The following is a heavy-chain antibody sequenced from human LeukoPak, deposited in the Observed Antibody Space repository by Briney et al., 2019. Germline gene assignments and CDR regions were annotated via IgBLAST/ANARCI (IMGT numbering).Heavy chain of an antibody. D-gene: IGHD2/OR15-2a*01. CDR3: AKEIGPFIHGDY. J-gene: IGHJ4*02. CDR2: ISNDGTHK. V-gene: IGHV3-30*18. Sequence: SGGSLRLSCAASGFTFSSYSMHWVRQDPGKGLEWVAIISNDGTHKFYADSVKGRFTISRDNSKNTLYLQMNSLRTEDTAVYYCAKEIGPFIHGDYWGQGTVVTVSS. CDR1: GFTFSSYS.